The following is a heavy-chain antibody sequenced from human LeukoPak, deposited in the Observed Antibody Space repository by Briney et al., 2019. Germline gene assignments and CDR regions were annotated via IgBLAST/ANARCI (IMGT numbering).Heavy chain of an antibody. Sequence: PGGSLRLSCAASGFTFSDAWMSWVRQAPGMGLEWVGRIKSKTDGGTTDYAAPVKGRFTISRDDSKTTPYLQINSLRTDDTAVYYCTADMPTSSRASDYWGQGTLVTVSS. CDR1: GFTFSDAW. J-gene: IGHJ4*02. CDR3: TADMPTSSRASDY. D-gene: IGHD1-26*01. CDR2: IKSKTDGGTT. V-gene: IGHV3-15*01.